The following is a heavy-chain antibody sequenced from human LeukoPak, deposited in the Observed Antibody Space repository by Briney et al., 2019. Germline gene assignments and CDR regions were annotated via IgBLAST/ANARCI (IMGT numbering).Heavy chain of an antibody. CDR3: AYWLSTVGWFDP. J-gene: IGHJ5*02. CDR2: INHSGST. Sequence: SETLSLTCAVYGGSFSGYYWSWIRQPPGKGLEWIGQINHSGSTNYNPSLKSRVTISVDTSKNQFSLKLSSVTAADTAVYYCAYWLSTVGWFDPWGQGTLVTVSS. CDR1: GGSFSGYY. D-gene: IGHD3-9*01. V-gene: IGHV4-34*01.